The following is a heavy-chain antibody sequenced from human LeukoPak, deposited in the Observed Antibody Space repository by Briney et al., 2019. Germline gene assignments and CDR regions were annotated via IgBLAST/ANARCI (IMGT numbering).Heavy chain of an antibody. D-gene: IGHD6-6*01. V-gene: IGHV3-11*06. CDR2: VSSSTSDT. J-gene: IGHJ3*02. CDR3: ARGPSIAARYDAFDI. Sequence: SGGSLRLSCAASGFTFSDYYMSWIRKAPGKGLEWVSYVSSSTSDTNYADSVKGRFTISRDNAKNSLYLQVISLRAEDTAVYYCARGPSIAARYDAFDIWGQGTMVTVSS. CDR1: GFTFSDYY.